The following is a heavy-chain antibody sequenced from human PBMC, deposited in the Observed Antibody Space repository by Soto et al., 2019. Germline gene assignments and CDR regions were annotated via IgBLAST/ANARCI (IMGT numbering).Heavy chain of an antibody. V-gene: IGHV1-18*04. CDR1: GYSFGTSG. CDR2: SSAYNGNT. J-gene: IGHJ4*02. CDR3: ARAGQYYDSSGYAN. D-gene: IGHD3-22*01. Sequence: QVKLVQSGTEVKKPGASVKVSCKASGYSFGTSGISWVRQAPGQGLEWMGWSSAYNGNTNYDKKLQDSATMTTDTSTNTAYLELRSLRSDDTAVYYCARAGQYYDSSGYANWGQGTLVTVS.